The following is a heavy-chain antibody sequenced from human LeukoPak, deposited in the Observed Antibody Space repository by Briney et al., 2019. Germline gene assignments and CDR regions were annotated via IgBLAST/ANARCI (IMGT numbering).Heavy chain of an antibody. D-gene: IGHD1-26*01. Sequence: SQTLSLTCAISGDSVSSNSAAWNWIRQSPSRGLEWLGRTYFRSKWYNEYAGSVKSRITINSDTSKNQFSLQLNSVTPEDTAVYYGERAQAYGGRIFAYGGKGPLVTVSS. CDR2: TYFRSKWYN. V-gene: IGHV6-1*01. J-gene: IGHJ4*02. CDR3: ERAQAYGGRIFAY. CDR1: GDSVSSNSAA.